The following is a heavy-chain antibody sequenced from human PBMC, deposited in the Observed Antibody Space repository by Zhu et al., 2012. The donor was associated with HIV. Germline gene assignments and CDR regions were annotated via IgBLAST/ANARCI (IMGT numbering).Heavy chain of an antibody. J-gene: IGHJ4*02. V-gene: IGHV4-34*01. Sequence: QVQLQQWGAGLLKPAETLSLTCAVYGGSFSSYYWSWIRQPPGKGLEWIGEINHSGSTNYNPSLKSRVTISVDTSKNQLSLKLSSVTAADTAIYYCARRHNYGHLRVFDYWGQGTLVSVSS. D-gene: IGHD5-18*01. CDR1: GGSFSSYY. CDR3: ARRHNYGHLRVFDY. CDR2: INHSGST.